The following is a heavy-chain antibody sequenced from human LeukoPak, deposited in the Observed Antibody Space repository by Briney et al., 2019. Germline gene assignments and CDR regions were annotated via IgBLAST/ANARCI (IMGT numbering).Heavy chain of an antibody. V-gene: IGHV4-34*01. CDR1: GGSFSGYY. J-gene: IGHJ5*02. CDR3: ARGKVATIRKNWFDP. Sequence: SETLSLTCAVSGGSFSGYYWSWIRQPPGKGLEWMGEINHSGSTNYNPSLKSRVTISVDTSKNQFSLKLSSVTAADTAVYYCARGKVATIRKNWFDPWGQGTLVTVSS. D-gene: IGHD5-12*01. CDR2: INHSGST.